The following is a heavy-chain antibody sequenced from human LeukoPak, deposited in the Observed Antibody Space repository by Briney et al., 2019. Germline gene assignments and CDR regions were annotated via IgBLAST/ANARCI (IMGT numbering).Heavy chain of an antibody. CDR2: ISYDGSNT. CDR3: ANPPFTFGGVIVPFDY. D-gene: IGHD3-16*02. V-gene: IGHV3-30*18. CDR1: GFTFSSYG. Sequence: PGRSLRLSCAASGFTFSSYGMHWVRQAPGKGLEWVAVISYDGSNTYYADSVKGRFTISRDNSKNTLYLQMNSLRAEDTAVYYCANPPFTFGGVIVPFDYWGQGTLVTVSS. J-gene: IGHJ4*02.